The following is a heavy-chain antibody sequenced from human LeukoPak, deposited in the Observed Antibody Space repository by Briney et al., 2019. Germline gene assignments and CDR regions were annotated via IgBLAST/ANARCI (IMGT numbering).Heavy chain of an antibody. CDR3: ARDYKYAFDN. D-gene: IGHD5-24*01. Sequence: GSLRLSCAASGFTFSDYSMNWVRQAPGKGVEWISYIGISSGNIKYADSVKGRFTISGDKAKNSLYLHMNSLRVEDTAVYYCARDYKYAFDNWGQGTLVTVSS. CDR1: GFTFSDYS. V-gene: IGHV3-48*01. CDR2: IGISSGNI. J-gene: IGHJ4*02.